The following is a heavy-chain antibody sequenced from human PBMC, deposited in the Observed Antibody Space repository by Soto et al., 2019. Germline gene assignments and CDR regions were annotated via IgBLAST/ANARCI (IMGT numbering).Heavy chain of an antibody. V-gene: IGHV1-8*01. CDR1: GYTFTSYD. J-gene: IGHJ4*02. Sequence: QVQLVQSGAEVKKPGASVKVSCKASGYTFTSYDINWVRQATGQGLEWMGWMNPNSGNTGYAQKFQGRVTMTRNTSKSTAYIGLGSLSSEDPAVYYCAGPGSGWYPSGGRGTLVTVPS. D-gene: IGHD6-19*01. CDR3: AGPGSGWYPS. CDR2: MNPNSGNT.